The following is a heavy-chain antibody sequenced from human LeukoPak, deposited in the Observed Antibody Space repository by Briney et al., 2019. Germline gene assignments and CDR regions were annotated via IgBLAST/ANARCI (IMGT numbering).Heavy chain of an antibody. D-gene: IGHD6-19*01. J-gene: IGHJ5*02. CDR3: ARGVAVAGTNWFDP. CDR1: GDSVSSNSAA. CDR2: TYYRSKWYN. Sequence: SQTLSLTCAISGDSVSSNSAAWNWIRQSPSRGLEWLGRTYYRSKWYNDYAVSLKSRITINPDTSKNQFSLQLNSVTPEDTAVYYCARGVAVAGTNWFDPWGQGTLVTVSS. V-gene: IGHV6-1*01.